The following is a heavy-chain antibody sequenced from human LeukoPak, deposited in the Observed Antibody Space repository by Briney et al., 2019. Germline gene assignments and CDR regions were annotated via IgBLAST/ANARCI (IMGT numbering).Heavy chain of an antibody. D-gene: IGHD3-22*01. J-gene: IGHJ4*02. CDR2: INPDSGAA. CDR3: ARAPITMIIVAQFDH. V-gene: IGHV1-2*02. CDR1: GSTFTDSY. Sequence: ASVKVSCKASGSTFTDSYIHWVRQAPGRGLEWMGWINPDSGAANYALNFQGRVTMTRDTSISTAYMDLTRLKSGDTAIYYCARAPITMIIVAQFDHWGQGTLVTVSS.